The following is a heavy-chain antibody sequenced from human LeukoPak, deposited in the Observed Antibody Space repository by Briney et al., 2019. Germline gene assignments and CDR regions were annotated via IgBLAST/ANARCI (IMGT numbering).Heavy chain of an antibody. CDR1: GGSFSGHY. D-gene: IGHD3-10*01. CDR2: INHSGST. V-gene: IGHV4-34*01. J-gene: IGHJ4*02. CDR3: AREGFQYYFDY. Sequence: SETLSLTCAVYGGSFSGHYWSWIRQPPGKGLEWIGEINHSGSTNYNPSLKSRVTISLDTSKNQFSLKLSSVTAADTAVYYCAREGFQYYFDYWGQGTLVTVSS.